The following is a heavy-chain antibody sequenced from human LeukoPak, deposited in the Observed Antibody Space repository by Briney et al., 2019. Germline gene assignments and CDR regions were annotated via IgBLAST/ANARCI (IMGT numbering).Heavy chain of an antibody. Sequence: GGSLRLSCAASGFTFSSYSMNWVRQAPGKGLEWVSSISSSSSYIYYADPVKGRFTISRDNAKNSLYLQMNSLRAEDRAVYHCARDRWGRWLQLPDYWGQGTLVTVSS. V-gene: IGHV3-21*01. J-gene: IGHJ4*02. CDR3: ARDRWGRWLQLPDY. CDR1: GFTFSSYS. D-gene: IGHD5-24*01. CDR2: ISSSSSYI.